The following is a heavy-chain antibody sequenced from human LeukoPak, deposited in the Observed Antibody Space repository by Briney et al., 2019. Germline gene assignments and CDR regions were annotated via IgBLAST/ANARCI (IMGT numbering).Heavy chain of an antibody. CDR1: VGTFRSYA. CDR3: ARARYYDFWSGYYVDYEGMDY. J-gene: IGHJ4*02. CDR2: INPIFGTA. D-gene: IGHD3-3*01. V-gene: IGHV1-69*05. Sequence: SVPVSRQGTVGTFRSYAISWVRQAPGKGLEWMGGINPIFGTANYAQKFQGRVTITTYESTSTAYVELSSLRSEDTAVYYCARARYYDFWSGYYVDYEGMDYWGQGTLVTVSS.